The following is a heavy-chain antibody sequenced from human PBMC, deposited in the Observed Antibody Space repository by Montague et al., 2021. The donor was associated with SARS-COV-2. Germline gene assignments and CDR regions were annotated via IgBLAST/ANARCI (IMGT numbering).Heavy chain of an antibody. J-gene: IGHJ4*02. CDR3: AGDVVAAPGTFDY. D-gene: IGHD6-13*01. Sequence: SETLSLTCTVSGDSIRYFYWCWIRQPAGTGLELIGRVSACGSTNSYHSLNSRVTMSVDTSKKQFSLTLSPVTAADTAVYFCAGDVVAAPGTFDYWGQGTLVTVSS. CDR1: GDSIRYFY. V-gene: IGHV4-4*07. CDR2: VSACGST.